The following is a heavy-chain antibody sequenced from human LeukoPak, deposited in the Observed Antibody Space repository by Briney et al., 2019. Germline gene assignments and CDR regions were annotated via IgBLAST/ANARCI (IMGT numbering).Heavy chain of an antibody. V-gene: IGHV4-34*01. CDR3: ARGPMYYDILAD. Sequence: PSETLSLTCAVYGGSFSGYYWSWIRQPPGKGLEWIGEINHSGSTNYNPSLKSRVTISVDTSKNQFSLKLSSVTAADTAVYYCARGPMYYDILADWGQGTLVTVSS. CDR2: INHSGST. D-gene: IGHD3-9*01. J-gene: IGHJ4*02. CDR1: GGSFSGYY.